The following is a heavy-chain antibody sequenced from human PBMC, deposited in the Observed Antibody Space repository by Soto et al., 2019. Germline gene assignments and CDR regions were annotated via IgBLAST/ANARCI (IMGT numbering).Heavy chain of an antibody. CDR1: GFTFSSYA. D-gene: IGHD1-26*01. J-gene: IGHJ4*02. CDR2: ISYDGSNK. Sequence: QVQLVESGGGVVQPGRSLRLSCAASGFTFSSYAMHWVRQAPGKGLEWVAVISYDGSNKYYADSVKGRFTISRDNSKNTVYLQMNSLSAEDTAVYYCARDLIVGAMGGFDYWGQGTLVTVSS. V-gene: IGHV3-30-3*01. CDR3: ARDLIVGAMGGFDY.